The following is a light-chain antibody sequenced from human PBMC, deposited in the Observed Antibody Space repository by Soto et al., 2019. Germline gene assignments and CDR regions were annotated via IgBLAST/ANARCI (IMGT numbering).Light chain of an antibody. V-gene: IGLV1-44*01. J-gene: IGLJ3*02. CDR1: SSNIGTNP. CDR2: SDN. Sequence: QSVLTQPPSASGTPGQRVTISCYGSSSNIGTNPVQWYLQLPGTAPKLLIYSDNERPSGVPDRFSGSKSGTSASLAISGLQSEDEADYHCETWDDGLYGPVFGGGTQLTVL. CDR3: ETWDDGLYGPV.